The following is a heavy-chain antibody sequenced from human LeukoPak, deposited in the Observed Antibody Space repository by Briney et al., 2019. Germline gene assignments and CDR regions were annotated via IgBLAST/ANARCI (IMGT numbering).Heavy chain of an antibody. J-gene: IGHJ4*02. CDR3: ARRGLYYCSSTSCHSDY. D-gene: IGHD2-2*01. CDR2: ISSSSSYI. Sequence: GGSLRLSCAASGLTFSSYSMNWVRQAPGKGLEWVSSISSSSSYIYYADSVKGRFTISRDNAKNSLYLQMNSLRAEDTAVYYCARRGLYYCSSTSCHSDYWGQGTLVTVSS. CDR1: GLTFSSYS. V-gene: IGHV3-21*01.